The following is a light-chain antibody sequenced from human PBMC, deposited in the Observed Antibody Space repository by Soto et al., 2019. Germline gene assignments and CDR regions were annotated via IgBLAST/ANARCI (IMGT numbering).Light chain of an antibody. V-gene: IGKV4-1*01. CDR1: QSVLYSSNNKNY. CDR3: QQYHTTPQT. J-gene: IGKJ1*01. CDR2: WAS. Sequence: DIVMTQSPDSLAVSLGERATINCKSSQSVLYSSNNKNYLAWYQQKPGQPPKLLISWASTRETGVPDRFSGSGSVADFTLTISSLQAEDVAVYYCQQYHTTPQTFGQGTKVEIK.